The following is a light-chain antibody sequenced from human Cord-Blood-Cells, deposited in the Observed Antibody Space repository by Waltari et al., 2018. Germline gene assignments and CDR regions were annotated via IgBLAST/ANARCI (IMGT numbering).Light chain of an antibody. CDR1: QSISSW. Sequence: DIQMTQSPSTLSASVGDRVTFTCRASQSISSWLAWYLQKPGKAPKLLIYDASSLESGVPSRFSGSGSGTEFTLTISSLQPDDFATYYCQQYNSYSPYTFGQGTKLEIK. V-gene: IGKV1-5*01. CDR3: QQYNSYSPYT. J-gene: IGKJ2*01. CDR2: DAS.